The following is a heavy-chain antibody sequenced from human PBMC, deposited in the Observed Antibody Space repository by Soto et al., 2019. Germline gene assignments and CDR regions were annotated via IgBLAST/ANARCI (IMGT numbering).Heavy chain of an antibody. CDR1: GFTFNSYA. J-gene: IGHJ4*02. Sequence: PGGSLRLSCAASGFTFNSYAMAWVRQAPGKGLEWVSAISGSGGTTYYADYVKGRFTISRDNSKNTLYLQMNSLRAEDTALYYCAKDRFLPSDSRGYLFDYWGQGTLVTVSS. CDR3: AKDRFLPSDSRGYLFDY. V-gene: IGHV3-23*01. D-gene: IGHD3-22*01. CDR2: ISGSGGTT.